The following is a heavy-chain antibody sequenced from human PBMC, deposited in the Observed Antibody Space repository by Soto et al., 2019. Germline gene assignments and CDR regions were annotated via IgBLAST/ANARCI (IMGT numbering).Heavy chain of an antibody. V-gene: IGHV1-8*01. CDR1: GYTFTSYD. D-gene: IGHD3-3*01. J-gene: IGHJ6*02. Sequence: ASVKVSCKASGYTFTSYDINWVRQATGQGLEWMGWMNPNSGNTGYAQKFQGRVTMTRNTSISTAYMELSSLRSEDTAVYYCARDLWSGPQGYYGMDVWGQGTTVTVSS. CDR2: MNPNSGNT. CDR3: ARDLWSGPQGYYGMDV.